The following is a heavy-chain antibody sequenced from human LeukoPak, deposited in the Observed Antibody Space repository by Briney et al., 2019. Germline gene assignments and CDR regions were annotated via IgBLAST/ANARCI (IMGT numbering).Heavy chain of an antibody. CDR3: ARPSEARIEAFDI. Sequence: SETLSLTCTVSRGSISDSSYYWVWIRQSPGKGLEWIVNIYYGGDTYYNPSLKSRITTSVDTSKNQFSLKLKSVTATDAAVYYFARPSEARIEAFDIWGQGTMVTVSS. CDR2: IYYGGDT. D-gene: IGHD1-26*01. J-gene: IGHJ3*02. CDR1: RGSISDSSYY. V-gene: IGHV4-39*01.